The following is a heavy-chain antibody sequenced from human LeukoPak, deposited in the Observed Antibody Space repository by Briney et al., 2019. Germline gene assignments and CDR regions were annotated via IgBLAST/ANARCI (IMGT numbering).Heavy chain of an antibody. CDR3: ARATEGLDY. CDR2: TSSDGSNK. Sequence: GRSLRLSCAASGFTFSSYDIHWVRQAPGKGLEWVAVTSSDGSNKYYADSVKGRFTISRDNSKNTLYLQMNSLRAEDTAVYYCARATEGLDYWGQGTLVTVSS. CDR1: GFTFSSYD. J-gene: IGHJ4*02. V-gene: IGHV3-30*03.